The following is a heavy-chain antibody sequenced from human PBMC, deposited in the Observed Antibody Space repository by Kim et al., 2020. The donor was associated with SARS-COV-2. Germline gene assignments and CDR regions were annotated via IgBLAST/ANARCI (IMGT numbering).Heavy chain of an antibody. J-gene: IGHJ3*02. CDR1: GGSISSYY. CDR3: ARVFPRVSYPDALDI. V-gene: IGHV4-59*13. D-gene: IGHD1-26*01. CDR2: IYYSGST. Sequence: SETLSLTCTVSGGSISSYYWCWIRHPPGKGMEWIGYIYYSGSTNSNPSLKRRVTISVDTSKHQFSLKLSSVTAADTAVYYCARVFPRVSYPDALDIWGQGTMVTVSS.